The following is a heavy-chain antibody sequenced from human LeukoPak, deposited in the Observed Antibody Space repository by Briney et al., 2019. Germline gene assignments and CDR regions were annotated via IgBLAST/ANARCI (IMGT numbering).Heavy chain of an antibody. CDR1: GFTFSNAW. V-gene: IGHV3-15*01. D-gene: IGHD3-3*01. CDR3: TTEDFWSGYYKFDY. CDR2: IKSKTDGGIT. J-gene: IGHJ4*02. Sequence: RGGSLRLSCAASGFTFSNAWMSWVRQAPGKGLEWVGRIKSKTDGGITDYAAPVKGRFTISRDDSKNTLYLQMNSLKTEDTAVYYCTTEDFWSGYYKFDYWGQGTLVTVSS.